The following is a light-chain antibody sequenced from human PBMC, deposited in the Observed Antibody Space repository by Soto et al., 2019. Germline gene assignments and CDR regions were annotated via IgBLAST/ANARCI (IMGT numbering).Light chain of an antibody. CDR2: QAS. V-gene: IGKV1-5*03. J-gene: IGKJ1*01. Sequence: DIQMTQSPSTLSASVGDRVTIICRASQSINSWLAWYQQNGGKAPKLLISQASILDSGVPSRFSGSGSGTEFNLTISSLQPEDFAAYYCQQYNSFIWTFGQGTKVDIK. CDR3: QQYNSFIWT. CDR1: QSINSW.